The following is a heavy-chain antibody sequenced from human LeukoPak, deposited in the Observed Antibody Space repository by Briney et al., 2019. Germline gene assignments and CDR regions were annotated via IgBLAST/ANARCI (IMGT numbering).Heavy chain of an antibody. V-gene: IGHV4-34*01. D-gene: IGHD3-3*01. CDR2: INHSEST. Sequence: PSETLSLTCAVYVGSLSGYYWIWIRQPRWKGLEWIGEINHSESTNYNPSLKSRVTISVDTSKNQFSLKLSSVTAADTAVYYCARASTYYDFWSGPAPGSMDVWGQGTTVTVSS. CDR3: ARASTYYDFWSGPAPGSMDV. J-gene: IGHJ6*02. CDR1: VGSLSGYY.